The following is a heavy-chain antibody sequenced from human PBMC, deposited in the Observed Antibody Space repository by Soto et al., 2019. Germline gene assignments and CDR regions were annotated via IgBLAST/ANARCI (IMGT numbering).Heavy chain of an antibody. CDR1: GGSFSGFY. CDR2: INHSGSS. J-gene: IGHJ2*01. V-gene: IGHV4-34*01. Sequence: SETLSLTCGVHGGSFSGFYWTWIRQPPGKGLEWIGEINHSGSSNYNPPLKSRVTMSLDTSRNQFSLSLNSVTAADTAVYYCARMAGPWYFDLWGRGTLVTVYS. CDR3: ARMAGPWYFDL.